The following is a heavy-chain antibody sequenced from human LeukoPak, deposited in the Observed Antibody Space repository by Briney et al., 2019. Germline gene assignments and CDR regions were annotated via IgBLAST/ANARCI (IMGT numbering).Heavy chain of an antibody. D-gene: IGHD2/OR15-2a*01. CDR3: AKDLDYLGEYADY. Sequence: QPGGSLRLSCGASGFTFSSYGMHWVRQAPGKGLEWVAVISYDGSNKYYADSVKGRFTISRDNSKNTLYLQMNSLRAEDTAVYYCAKDLDYLGEYADYWGQGTLVTVSS. CDR2: ISYDGSNK. J-gene: IGHJ4*02. CDR1: GFTFSSYG. V-gene: IGHV3-30*18.